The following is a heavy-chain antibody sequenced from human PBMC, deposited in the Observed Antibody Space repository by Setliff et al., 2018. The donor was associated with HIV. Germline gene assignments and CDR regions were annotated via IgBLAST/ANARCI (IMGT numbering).Heavy chain of an antibody. V-gene: IGHV3-9*01. CDR1: GFAFHDYA. J-gene: IGHJ5*01. CDR2: IGSSSNSI. CDR3: ARPLLRTNPVYGILGNWFDS. D-gene: IGHD2-8*01. Sequence: GGSLRLSCAASGFAFHDYAMHWVRQAPGKGLEWVAGIGSSSNSIGYVDSVKGRFTISRDNAKSSLFLQMNSLRAEDTAVYYCARPLLRTNPVYGILGNWFDSWGRGTLVTVSS.